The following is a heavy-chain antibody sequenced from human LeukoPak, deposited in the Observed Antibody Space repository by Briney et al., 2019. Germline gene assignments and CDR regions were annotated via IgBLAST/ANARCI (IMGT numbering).Heavy chain of an antibody. V-gene: IGHV3-21*01. J-gene: IGHJ4*02. Sequence: GGSLRLSCAASGFTFSSYSMNWVRQAPGKGLEWVSSIGSSSSYIYYADSVKGRFTISRDNAKNSLFLQMNSLRAEDTAVYYCARAPGASFNFYFDYWGQGTLVTVSS. D-gene: IGHD2-2*01. CDR1: GFTFSSYS. CDR2: IGSSSSYI. CDR3: ARAPGASFNFYFDY.